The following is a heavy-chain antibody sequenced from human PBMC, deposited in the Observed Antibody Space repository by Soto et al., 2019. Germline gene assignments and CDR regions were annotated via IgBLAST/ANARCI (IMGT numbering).Heavy chain of an antibody. CDR2: IYHSGST. D-gene: IGHD6-6*01. J-gene: IGHJ4*02. V-gene: IGHV4-4*02. Sequence: QVQLQESGPGLVKPSGTLSLTCAVSGGSISSSNWWSWVRQPPGKELEWIGEIYHSGSTNYNPSLKSRVTISGDKSKNQFSLKLSSVTAADTAVYYFAISIAARKNLFDYWGQGTLVTVSS. CDR3: AISIAARKNLFDY. CDR1: GGSISSSNW.